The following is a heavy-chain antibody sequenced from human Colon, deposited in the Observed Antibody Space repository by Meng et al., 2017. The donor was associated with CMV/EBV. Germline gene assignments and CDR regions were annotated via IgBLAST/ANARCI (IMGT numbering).Heavy chain of an antibody. V-gene: IGHV3-30-3*01. Sequence: GESLKILCAASGFTFRCYAMHWDRQAPGKGLEWVAVISYDGSNKYYADSVKGRFTISRDNSKNTLYLQMNSLRAEDTAVYYCARDKRRGALVGATEGFDYWGQGTLVTVSS. D-gene: IGHD1-26*01. J-gene: IGHJ4*02. CDR2: ISYDGSNK. CDR1: GFTFRCYA. CDR3: ARDKRRGALVGATEGFDY.